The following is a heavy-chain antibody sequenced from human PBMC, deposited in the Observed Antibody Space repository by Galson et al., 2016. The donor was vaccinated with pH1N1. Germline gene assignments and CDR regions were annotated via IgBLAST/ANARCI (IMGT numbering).Heavy chain of an antibody. Sequence: SLRLFCAASGFSLSSFWMTWVRQAPGKGLEWVANINQDGSVKYYVDSVKGRFTISRDSAKNSLYLQMDSLRAEDTAIYYCARAIAQGDSYWGQGTLVTVSS. CDR3: ARAIAQGDSY. CDR1: GFSLSSFW. J-gene: IGHJ4*02. V-gene: IGHV3-7*01. CDR2: INQDGSVK. D-gene: IGHD2-21*01.